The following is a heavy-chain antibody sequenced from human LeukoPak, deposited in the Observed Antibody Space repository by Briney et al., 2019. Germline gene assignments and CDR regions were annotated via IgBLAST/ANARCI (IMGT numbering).Heavy chain of an antibody. J-gene: IGHJ5*02. CDR2: IYYSGST. CDR3: ASRGYCSSTSCYGGEGGFDP. CDR1: SDSISGGSYY. D-gene: IGHD2-2*01. V-gene: IGHV4-39*01. Sequence: SETLSLTCTVSSDSISGGSYYWGWIRQPPAKGLEWIGSIYYSGSTYYNPSLKSRVTISVDMSKNQFSLKLSSVTAADTAFYYCASRGYCSSTSCYGGEGGFDPWGQGTLVTVSS.